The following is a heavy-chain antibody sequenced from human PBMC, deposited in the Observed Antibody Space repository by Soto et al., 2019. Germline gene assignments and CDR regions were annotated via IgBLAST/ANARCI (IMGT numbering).Heavy chain of an antibody. CDR1: GGSISSGGYY. V-gene: IGHV4-31*03. CDR3: GRDLTSNANCIDP. CDR2: IYYTGKT. D-gene: IGHD2-2*01. J-gene: IGHJ5*02. Sequence: SETLSLTCTVSGGSISSGGYYWSWIRQHPGKGLEWMGYIYYTGKTYYNPSLESRLTMSVDRSKNQFSLRLTSVTAADTAVYFCGRDLTSNANCIDPWGQGTLVTVSS.